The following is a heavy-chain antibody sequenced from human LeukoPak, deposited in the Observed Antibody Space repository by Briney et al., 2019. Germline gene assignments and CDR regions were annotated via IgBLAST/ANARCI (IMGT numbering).Heavy chain of an antibody. CDR2: ISASGSNI. V-gene: IGHV3-48*01. Sequence: GGSLRLSCAASGFPFSSYSMNWVRQAPGKGLEWVSYISASGSNIYYLDSVRGRFTVSRDNAMNSLFLQMDRPRAADTAVYYCVRVKGTYFDFWGQGTLVTVSS. J-gene: IGHJ4*02. CDR1: GFPFSSYS. CDR3: VRVKGTYFDF. D-gene: IGHD1-1*01.